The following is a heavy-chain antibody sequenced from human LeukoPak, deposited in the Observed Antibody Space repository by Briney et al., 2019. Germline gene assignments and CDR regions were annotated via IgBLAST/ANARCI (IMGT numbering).Heavy chain of an antibody. CDR3: ARSMGYSSSWYFSYYFDY. D-gene: IGHD6-13*01. Sequence: GASVKVSCKASGYTFTGYYMHWVRQAPGQGLEWMGWINPNSGGTNYAQKFQGRVTMTRDTSISTAYMELSSLRSEDTAVYYCARSMGYSSSWYFSYYFDYWGQGTLVTVSS. J-gene: IGHJ4*02. V-gene: IGHV1-2*02. CDR1: GYTFTGYY. CDR2: INPNSGGT.